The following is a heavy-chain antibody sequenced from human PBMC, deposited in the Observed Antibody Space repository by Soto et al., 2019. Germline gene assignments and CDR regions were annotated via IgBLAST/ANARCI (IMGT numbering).Heavy chain of an antibody. Sequence: SETLSLTCAVYGGSFSGYYWSWVRQPPGKGLEWIGEIYHSGSTNYNPSLKSRVTISVDKSKNQFSLKLSSVTAADTAVYYCVGTPGYSSGWYLLFWGQGTLVTVSS. CDR2: IYHSGST. J-gene: IGHJ4*02. D-gene: IGHD6-19*01. V-gene: IGHV4-34*01. CDR3: VGTPGYSSGWYLLF. CDR1: GGSFSGYY.